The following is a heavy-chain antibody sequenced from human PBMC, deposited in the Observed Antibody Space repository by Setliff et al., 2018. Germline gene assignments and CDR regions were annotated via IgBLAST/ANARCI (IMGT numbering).Heavy chain of an antibody. Sequence: SETLSLTCTVSGGSISSYYWSWIRQPPGKGLEWIGYIYYSGSTNYNPSLKSRVTISVDTSKNQFSLKLSSVTAADTALYYCARVALTYYYDSSGFLRGNENSNWFDPWGQGTLVTVSS. CDR2: IYYSGST. CDR3: ARVALTYYYDSSGFLRGNENSNWFDP. D-gene: IGHD3-22*01. V-gene: IGHV4-59*08. J-gene: IGHJ5*02. CDR1: GGSISSYY.